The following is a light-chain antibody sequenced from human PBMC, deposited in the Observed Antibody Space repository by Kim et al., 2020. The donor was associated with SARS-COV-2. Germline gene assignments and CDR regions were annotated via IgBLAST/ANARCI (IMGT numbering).Light chain of an antibody. Sequence: TVTISCTRSSGSIASNYVQWYQQRPGSSPTTVIYEDNQRPSGVPDRFSGSIDSSSNSASLTISGLKTEDEADYYGQSYDSSNRGVFGGGTQLTVL. CDR3: QSYDSSNRGV. J-gene: IGLJ3*02. CDR2: EDN. CDR1: SGSIASNY. V-gene: IGLV6-57*01.